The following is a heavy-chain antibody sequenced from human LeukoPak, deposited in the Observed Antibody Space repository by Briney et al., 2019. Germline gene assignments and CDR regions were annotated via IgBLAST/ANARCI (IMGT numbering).Heavy chain of an antibody. D-gene: IGHD6-19*01. V-gene: IGHV3-15*01. CDR3: KAGYSSGWSLLYYYYYMDV. J-gene: IGHJ6*03. CDR1: GFTFSNAW. CDR2: IKSKTDGGTT. Sequence: PGGSLRLSCAASGFTFSNAWMSWVRQAPGKGLEWVGRIKSKTDGGTTDYAAPVKGRFTISRDDSKNTLYLQMNSLKTEDTAVYYCKAGYSSGWSLLYYYYYMDVWGKGTTVTVSS.